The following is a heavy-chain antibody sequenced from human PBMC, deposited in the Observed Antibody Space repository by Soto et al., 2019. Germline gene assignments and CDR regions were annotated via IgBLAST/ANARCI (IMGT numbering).Heavy chain of an antibody. D-gene: IGHD3-10*01. CDR1: GDTFSGYP. Sequence: QVPLVQSGAELKKPGSSVKVSCKASGDTFSGYPINWVRQAPGEAIEWMGRIIPVFGTTNDAQRFEGRVTFTADESTNTAHMELRGLLSEDTAVYYCARDGGFGELKYWGPGTLVTVSS. J-gene: IGHJ4*02. CDR2: IIPVFGTT. CDR3: ARDGGFGELKY. V-gene: IGHV1-69*18.